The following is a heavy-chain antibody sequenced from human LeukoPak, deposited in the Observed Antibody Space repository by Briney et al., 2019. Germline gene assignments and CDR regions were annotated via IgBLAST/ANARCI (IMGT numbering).Heavy chain of an antibody. CDR3: ASATDMSTITNFGY. V-gene: IGHV7-4-1*02. CDR1: GYTFTSYA. D-gene: IGHD5-24*01. Sequence: GASVKVSCKASGYTFTSYAMNWVRQAPGQGLEWMGWIDTNTGNPTYAQGFTGRFVFSLDTSVSTAYLQISSLKAEDTAVYYCASATDMSTITNFGYLGQGTLVTVSS. CDR2: IDTNTGNP. J-gene: IGHJ4*02.